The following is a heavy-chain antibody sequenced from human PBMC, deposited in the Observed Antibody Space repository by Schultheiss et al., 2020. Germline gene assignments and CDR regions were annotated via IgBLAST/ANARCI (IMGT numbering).Heavy chain of an antibody. CDR2: TYYRSKWYN. D-gene: IGHD2-2*01. CDR3: ARDSIVVVPAAILIGTTYYYYYGMDV. J-gene: IGHJ6*02. CDR1: GDSVSSNSAA. Sequence: SETLSLTCAISGDSVSSNSAAWNWIRQSPSRGLEWLGRTYYRSKWYNDYAVSVKSRITINPDTSKNQFSLQLNSVTPEDTAVYYCARDSIVVVPAAILIGTTYYYYYGMDVWGQGTTVTVSS. V-gene: IGHV6-1*01.